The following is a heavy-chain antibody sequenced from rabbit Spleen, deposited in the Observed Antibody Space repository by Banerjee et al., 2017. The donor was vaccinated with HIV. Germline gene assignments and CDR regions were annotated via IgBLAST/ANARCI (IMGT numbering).Heavy chain of an antibody. J-gene: IGHJ4*01. CDR3: ARDSGSYDYIDVYFNL. D-gene: IGHD5-1*01. V-gene: IGHV1S45*01. CDR2: IYTGNGKN. Sequence: QEQLVESGGGLVKPGASLKLICTASGFSFSSSYDMCWVRQAPGKGLEWIGCIYTGNGKNYYASWAKGRFTISKTSSTTVTLQMTSLTAADTATYFCARDSGSYDYIDVYFNLWGPGTLVTIS. CDR1: GFSFSSSYD.